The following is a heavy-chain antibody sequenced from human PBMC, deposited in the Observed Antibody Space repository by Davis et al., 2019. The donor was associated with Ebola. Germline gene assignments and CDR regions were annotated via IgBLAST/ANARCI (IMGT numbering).Heavy chain of an antibody. CDR1: GFTFSDYY. V-gene: IGHV3-11*04. CDR2: ISSSGGTI. CDR3: AREGTAGTGFDY. Sequence: GESLKISCTASGFTFSDYYLSWIRQAPGKGLEWVSYISSSGGTIYYGDSVKGRFTISRDNAKNSLYLQMNSLRAEDTAVYYCAREGTAGTGFDYWGQGTLVTVSS. J-gene: IGHJ4*02. D-gene: IGHD6-13*01.